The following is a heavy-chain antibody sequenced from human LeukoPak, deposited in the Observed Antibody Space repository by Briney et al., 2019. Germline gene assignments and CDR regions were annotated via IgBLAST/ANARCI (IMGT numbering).Heavy chain of an antibody. CDR3: AHSWYYYGSGSPLGYFDY. CDR1: GFSLSTSGVG. J-gene: IGHJ4*02. V-gene: IGHV2-5*02. D-gene: IGHD3-10*01. CDR2: IYWDDDK. Sequence: SGPTLVNPTQTLTLTCTFSGFSLSTSGVGVGWIRQPPGKALEWLALIYWDDDKRYSPSLKSRLTITKDTSKNQVVLTMTNMDPVDTATYYCAHSWYYYGSGSPLGYFDYWGQGTLVTVSS.